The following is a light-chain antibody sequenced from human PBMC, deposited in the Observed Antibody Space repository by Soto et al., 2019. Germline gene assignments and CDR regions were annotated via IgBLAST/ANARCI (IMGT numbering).Light chain of an antibody. Sequence: DIQMTQSPSSMSASVGDRVTITCRASQSISSYLNWYQQKPGKAPKLLIYAASSLQSGVPSRFSGSGSGTDFSLTIRSLKPENFAPHSCKKGGFFGPG. CDR3: KKGGF. V-gene: IGKV1-39*01. J-gene: IGKJ3*01. CDR1: QSISSY. CDR2: AAS.